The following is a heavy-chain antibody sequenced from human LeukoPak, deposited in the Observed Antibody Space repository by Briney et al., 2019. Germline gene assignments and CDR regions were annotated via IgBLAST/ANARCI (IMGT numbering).Heavy chain of an antibody. CDR2: INPNSGGT. Sequence: ASVKVSCKASGYTFTGYYMHWVRQAPGQGLEWMGWINPNSGGTNYAQKFQGWVTMTRDTSISTAYMELSRLRSDDTAVYYCARDLQGDYYDSSGLDPWGQGTLVTVSS. CDR1: GYTFTGYY. V-gene: IGHV1-2*04. CDR3: ARDLQGDYYDSSGLDP. D-gene: IGHD3-22*01. J-gene: IGHJ5*02.